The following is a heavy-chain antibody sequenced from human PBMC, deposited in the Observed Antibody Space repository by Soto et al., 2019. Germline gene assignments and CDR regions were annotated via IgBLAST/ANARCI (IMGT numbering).Heavy chain of an antibody. CDR1: GGSISSGDYH. CDR2: IYYSGST. V-gene: IGHV4-31*03. Sequence: SETLSLTCTVSGGSISSGDYHWSWIRQHPGKGLEWIGYIYYSGSTHYSSSLKSRVTMSIDTSKNQFPLKLTSVTAADTAVYYCARLSSIDSSGYYLDYWGQGTLVTVSS. J-gene: IGHJ4*02. D-gene: IGHD3-22*01. CDR3: ARLSSIDSSGYYLDY.